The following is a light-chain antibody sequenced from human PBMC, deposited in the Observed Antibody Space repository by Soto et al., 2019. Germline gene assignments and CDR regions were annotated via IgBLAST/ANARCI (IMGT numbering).Light chain of an antibody. Sequence: EIVLTQSPAILSLSPGERATLSCRASQSVTIKLAWYQQKPGQPPRLLIYDASTRATGTPARFSGSGSGTDFTLFISSLEPEDSAFYFCQHRASWPLPFGGGTKVEI. V-gene: IGKV3-11*01. J-gene: IGKJ4*01. CDR2: DAS. CDR3: QHRASWPLP. CDR1: QSVTIK.